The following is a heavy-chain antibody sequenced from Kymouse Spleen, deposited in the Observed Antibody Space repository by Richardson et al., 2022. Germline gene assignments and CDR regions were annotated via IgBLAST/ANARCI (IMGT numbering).Heavy chain of an antibody. Sequence: QVQLVESGGGVVQPGRSLRLSCAASGFTFSSYGMHWVRQAPGKGLEWVAVISYDGSNKYYADSVKGRFTISRDNSKNTLYLQMNSLRAEDTAVYYCAKEDTIFGVVIYYYYYGMDVWGQGTTVTVSS. CDR1: GFTFSSYG. CDR2: ISYDGSNK. V-gene: IGHV3-30*18. J-gene: IGHJ6*02. D-gene: IGHD3-3*01. CDR3: AKEDTIFGVVIYYYYYGMDV.